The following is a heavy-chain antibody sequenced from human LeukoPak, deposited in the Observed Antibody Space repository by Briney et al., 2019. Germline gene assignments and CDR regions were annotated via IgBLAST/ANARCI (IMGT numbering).Heavy chain of an antibody. V-gene: IGHV3-30*03. D-gene: IGHD7-27*01. CDR1: GFTFSNYG. CDR3: ARKFLTGRLIDY. Sequence: GGSLRLSCAASGFTFSNYGMHWVRQAPGKGLEWVAVISYDGSNEYYANSVKGRFAISRDTSKNTLYLQMNGLRAEDTALYYCARKFLTGRLIDYWGQGTLVTVSS. J-gene: IGHJ4*02. CDR2: ISYDGSNE.